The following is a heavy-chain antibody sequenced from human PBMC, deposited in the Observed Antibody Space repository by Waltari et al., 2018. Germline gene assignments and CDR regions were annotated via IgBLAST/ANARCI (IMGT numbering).Heavy chain of an antibody. CDR3: ARKGKNWRDYYYGRDV. CDR2: SNTNTRNS. Sequence: QVQLVQSGSELKKPGASVKVSCKASGYTFTSYAMNWVRQAPGQGLEGMGWSNTNTRNSTYAQGFTGRFVFSLDNSVSTAYLQISSLKAEDTAVYYCARKGKNWRDYYYGRDVWGQGTTVTVSS. V-gene: IGHV7-4-1*02. D-gene: IGHD1-1*01. J-gene: IGHJ6*02. CDR1: GYTFTSYA.